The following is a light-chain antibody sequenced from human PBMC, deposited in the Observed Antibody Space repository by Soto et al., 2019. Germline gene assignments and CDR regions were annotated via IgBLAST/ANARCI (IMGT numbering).Light chain of an antibody. CDR3: ASWEDSLNGWV. CDR1: SSNIGPGYD. V-gene: IGLV1-40*01. J-gene: IGLJ3*02. Sequence: QSVLTQPPSVSGAPGQRVTISCTGSSSNIGPGYDVHWYQQLPGTAPKLLIYSDDQRPSGVPDRFSGSRSGSSASLAISGLQSGDEADYYCASWEDSLNGWVIGGGTKLTVL. CDR2: SDD.